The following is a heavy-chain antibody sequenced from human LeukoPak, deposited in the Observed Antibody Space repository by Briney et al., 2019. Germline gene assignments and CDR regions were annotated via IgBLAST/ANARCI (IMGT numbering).Heavy chain of an antibody. J-gene: IGHJ3*02. V-gene: IGHV3-11*01. CDR1: GFTFSDYY. Sequence: GGSLRLSCAASGFTFSDYYMSWIRQAPGKGLEWVSYISSSGSTIYYADSVKGRSTISRDNAKNSLYLQMNSLRAEDTAVYYCARDRGYYDSSGYYADAFDIWGQGTMVTVSS. CDR3: ARDRGYYDSSGYYADAFDI. D-gene: IGHD3-22*01. CDR2: ISSSGSTI.